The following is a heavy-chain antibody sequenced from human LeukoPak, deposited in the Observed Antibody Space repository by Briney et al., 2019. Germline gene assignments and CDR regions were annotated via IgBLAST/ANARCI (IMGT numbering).Heavy chain of an antibody. V-gene: IGHV4-4*02. CDR3: ASYPTTYYYGSGSPLV. J-gene: IGHJ6*02. D-gene: IGHD3-10*01. CDR1: GGSISSSNW. Sequence: PSGTLSLTCAVSGGSISSSNWWSWVRQPPGKGLEWIGEIYHSGSTNYNPSLKSRVTISVDKSKNQFSLKLSSVTTADTAVYYCASYPTTYYYGSGSPLVWGQGTTVTVSS. CDR2: IYHSGST.